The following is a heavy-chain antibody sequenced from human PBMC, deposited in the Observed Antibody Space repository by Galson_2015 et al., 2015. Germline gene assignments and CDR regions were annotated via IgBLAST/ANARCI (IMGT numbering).Heavy chain of an antibody. CDR1: GYTFTSYG. CDR3: ARVNTPLKSIVVVVAATPPVNGFDI. Sequence: SVKVSCKASGYTFTSYGISWVRQAPGQGLEWMGWISAYNGNTNYAQKLQGRVTMTTDTSTSTAYMELRSLRSDDTAVYYCARVNTPLKSIVVVVAATPPVNGFDIWGQGTMVTVSS. V-gene: IGHV1-18*01. J-gene: IGHJ3*02. CDR2: ISAYNGNT. D-gene: IGHD2-15*01.